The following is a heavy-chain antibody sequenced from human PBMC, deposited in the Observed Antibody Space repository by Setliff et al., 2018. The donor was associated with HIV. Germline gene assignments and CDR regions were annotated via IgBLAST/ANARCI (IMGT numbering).Heavy chain of an antibody. D-gene: IGHD2-2*01. CDR3: ARGHCSGTNCYGVDYYGMDV. CDR1: GGSISSDNW. V-gene: IGHV4-4*02. CDR2: IYHSEYT. Sequence: NPSLTCAVSGGSISSDNWWTWVRQPPGKGLEWIGEIYHSEYTNYNASLKSRVSMSVDKSKNQFSLKLTSVTAADTAVYYCARGHCSGTNCYGVDYYGMDVWGQGTTVTVSS. J-gene: IGHJ6*02.